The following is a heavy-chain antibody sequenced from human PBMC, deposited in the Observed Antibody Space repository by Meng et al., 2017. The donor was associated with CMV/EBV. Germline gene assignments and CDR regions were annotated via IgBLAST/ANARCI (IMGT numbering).Heavy chain of an antibody. D-gene: IGHD3-22*01. CDR3: ARVCYYDSSGYYYEGAYYFDY. CDR1: GGSFSGYY. V-gene: IGHV4-34*01. CDR2: INHSGST. Sequence: ETLSLTCAVYGGSFSGYYWSWIRQPPGKGLEWIGEINHSGSTNYNPSLKSRVTISLDTSKNQFSLKLSSVTAADTAVYYCARVCYYDSSGYYYEGAYYFDYWGQGTLVTVSS. J-gene: IGHJ4*02.